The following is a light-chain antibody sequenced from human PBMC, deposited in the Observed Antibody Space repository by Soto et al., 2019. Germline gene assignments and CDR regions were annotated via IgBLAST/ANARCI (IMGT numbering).Light chain of an antibody. CDR2: DVS. V-gene: IGLV2-14*03. J-gene: IGLJ2*01. CDR3: SSYASGNTQV. Sequence: QSALTQPASVSGFPGQSITVSRIGTSTDVGGYNNVSWYQQHPGKTPKLMIHDVSDRPSGVSNRFSGSKSGNTASLTISGLQAEDEAYYYCSSYASGNTQVFGGGTKLTVL. CDR1: STDVGGYNN.